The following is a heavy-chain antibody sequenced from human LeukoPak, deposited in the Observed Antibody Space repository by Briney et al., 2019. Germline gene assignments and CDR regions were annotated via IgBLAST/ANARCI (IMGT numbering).Heavy chain of an antibody. V-gene: IGHV3-21*01. Sequence: GGSLRLSCAASGFTFSSYNMNWVRQAPGKGLEWVSSISSSSSYIYYADSVKGRFTISRDNAKNSLHLQMNSLRAEDTAVYYCAREVRPVAGFFDYWGQGTLVTVSS. CDR1: GFTFSSYN. CDR2: ISSSSSYI. D-gene: IGHD6-19*01. J-gene: IGHJ4*02. CDR3: AREVRPVAGFFDY.